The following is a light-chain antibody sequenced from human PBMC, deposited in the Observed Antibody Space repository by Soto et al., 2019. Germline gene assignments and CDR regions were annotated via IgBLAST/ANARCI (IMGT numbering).Light chain of an antibody. V-gene: IGLV2-8*01. CDR3: SSYAGSNILV. CDR2: EVT. J-gene: IGLJ3*02. CDR1: SSDVGGYNY. Sequence: QSALTQPASATGSTGQSVTISCTGTSSDVGGYNYVSWYQQHPGKVPKLMIYEVTKRPSGVPDRFSGSKSGNTASLTVSGLQAEDEADYYCSSYAGSNILVFGGGTKLTVL.